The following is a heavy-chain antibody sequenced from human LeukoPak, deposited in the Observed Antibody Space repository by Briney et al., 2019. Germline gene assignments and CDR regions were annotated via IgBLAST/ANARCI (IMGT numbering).Heavy chain of an antibody. CDR2: INPNSGGT. Sequence: HAASVKVSCKASGYTFTGYYMHWVRQAPGQGLEWMGWINPNSGGTNYAQKFQGRVTMTRDTSISTAYMELSRLRSDDTAVYYCAREVYYDSSGYNYWGQGTLVTVSS. CDR3: AREVYYDSSGYNY. D-gene: IGHD3-22*01. V-gene: IGHV1-2*02. CDR1: GYTFTGYY. J-gene: IGHJ4*02.